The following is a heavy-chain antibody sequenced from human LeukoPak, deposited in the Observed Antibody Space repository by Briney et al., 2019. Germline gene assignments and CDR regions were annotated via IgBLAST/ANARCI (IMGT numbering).Heavy chain of an antibody. J-gene: IGHJ2*01. CDR1: GFTFSTYA. Sequence: PGGSLRLSCAASGFTFSTYAMHWVRQAPGKGLEYVSAISSDGGSTYYANSVKGRFTISRDNSKNTLYLQMDSLRAEDMAVYYCASSPPTGTTWYFDLWGRGTLVTVSS. D-gene: IGHD1-7*01. CDR3: ASSPPTGTTWYFDL. CDR2: ISSDGGST. V-gene: IGHV3-64*01.